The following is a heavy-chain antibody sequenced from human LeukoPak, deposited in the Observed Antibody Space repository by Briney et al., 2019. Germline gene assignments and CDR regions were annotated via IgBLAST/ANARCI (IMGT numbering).Heavy chain of an antibody. D-gene: IGHD1-14*01. CDR2: IYSSGST. Sequence: TSQTLSLTCTVSGGSINSGNYYWSWVRQPAGKRLEWIGRIYSSGSTNYNPSFRSRISISVDTSKNQFSLKLTSVTAADTAVYYCARHAHNPTFDFWGQGTLVTVSS. J-gene: IGHJ4*02. CDR1: GGSINSGNYY. V-gene: IGHV4-61*02. CDR3: ARHAHNPTFDF.